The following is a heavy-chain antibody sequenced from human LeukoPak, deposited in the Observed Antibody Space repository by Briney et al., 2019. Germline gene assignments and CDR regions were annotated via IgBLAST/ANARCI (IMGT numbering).Heavy chain of an antibody. CDR1: GFTVSSNY. D-gene: IGHD3-10*01. Sequence: PGGSLRLSCAGSGFTVSSNYMRWVRQAPGKGLEWVSVIYSGGSTYYADSVKGRFTISRDNSKNTLYLQMNSLRAEDTAVYYCASGSGSYRTPYYYMDVWGTGTTVTVSS. V-gene: IGHV3-53*01. J-gene: IGHJ6*03. CDR3: ASGSGSYRTPYYYMDV. CDR2: IYSGGST.